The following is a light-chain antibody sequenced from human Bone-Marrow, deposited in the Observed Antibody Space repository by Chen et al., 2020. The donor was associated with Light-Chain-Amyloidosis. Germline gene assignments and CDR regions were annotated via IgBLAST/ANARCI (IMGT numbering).Light chain of an antibody. CDR2: EDD. Sequence: NFMLTRPHPVSDPPGQTAIISSTRSSGSIATNYVQWYQQRPGSSPTTVIDEDDQRPSGVPDRFSGSIDRSSNSASLTISGLKTEDEADYYCQSYQGSSQGVFGGGTKLTVL. CDR3: QSYQGSSQGV. CDR1: SGSIATNY. V-gene: IGLV6-57*01. J-gene: IGLJ3*02.